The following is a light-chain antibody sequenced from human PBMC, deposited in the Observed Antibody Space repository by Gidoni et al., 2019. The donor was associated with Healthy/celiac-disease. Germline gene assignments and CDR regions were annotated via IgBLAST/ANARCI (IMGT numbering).Light chain of an antibody. Sequence: QSALTQPRSVSGSPGQSVTISCTGTSSDVGGYNYVSWYQQHPGKAPKLMIYDVSKRPSGVPDRFSGSKSGNTASLTISGLQAEDEADYYCCSYAGSYTFFGTGTKVXV. J-gene: IGLJ1*01. CDR2: DVS. V-gene: IGLV2-11*01. CDR1: SSDVGGYNY. CDR3: CSYAGSYTF.